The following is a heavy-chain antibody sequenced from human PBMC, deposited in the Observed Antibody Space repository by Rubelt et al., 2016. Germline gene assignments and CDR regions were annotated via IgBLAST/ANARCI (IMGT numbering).Heavy chain of an antibody. J-gene: IGHJ3*02. Sequence: GWIGSIYYSGSTNYNPSLKSRVTISVDTSKNQFSLKLSSVTAADTAVYYCARVPYCSGGSCYILEYAFDIWGQGTMVTVSS. CDR3: ARVPYCSGGSCYILEYAFDI. V-gene: IGHV4-39*07. CDR2: IYYSGST. D-gene: IGHD2-15*01.